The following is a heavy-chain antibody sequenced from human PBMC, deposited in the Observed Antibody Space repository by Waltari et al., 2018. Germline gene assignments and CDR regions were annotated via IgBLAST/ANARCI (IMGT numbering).Heavy chain of an antibody. D-gene: IGHD3-3*02. Sequence: LVQSGAEVKKPGASVKVSCKGSGYILSHYGITWVRQAPGQGLDGMGWIYGYDGNTKYEQKFQDRVTLTTDTSTSTAYMELRSLRSDDTAVYFCARDDVDSSNFGGFWGQGTLVTVSS. V-gene: IGHV1-18*04. CDR3: ARDDVDSSNFGGF. J-gene: IGHJ4*02. CDR1: GYILSHYG. CDR2: IYGYDGNT.